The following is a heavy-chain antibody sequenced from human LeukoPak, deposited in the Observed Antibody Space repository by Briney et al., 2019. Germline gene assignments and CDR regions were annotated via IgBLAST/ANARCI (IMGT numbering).Heavy chain of an antibody. Sequence: GGSLRLSCAASGFTFSSYAMSWVRQAPGKGLEWVSAISGSTGRIYYADSVKGRFTISRDNSKNTLYLQMNSLRAEDTAVYYCTKGGVVHAFDIWGQGTMVTVSS. CDR3: TKGGVVHAFDI. CDR2: ISGSTGRI. V-gene: IGHV3-23*01. D-gene: IGHD2-15*01. CDR1: GFTFSSYA. J-gene: IGHJ3*02.